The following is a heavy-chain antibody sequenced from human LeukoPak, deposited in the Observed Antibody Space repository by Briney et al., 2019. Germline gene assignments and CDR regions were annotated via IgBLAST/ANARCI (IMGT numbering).Heavy chain of an antibody. D-gene: IGHD6-6*01. CDR2: INHSGST. CDR3: ARGKYTNWFDP. J-gene: IGHJ5*02. Sequence: SETLSLTCAVYGGSFSGYYWSWIRQPPGKGLEWIGEINHSGSTNYNPSLKSRVTISVDTSKNQFSLKLSSVTAADTAVYYYARGKYTNWFDPWGQGTLVTVSS. CDR1: GGSFSGYY. V-gene: IGHV4-34*01.